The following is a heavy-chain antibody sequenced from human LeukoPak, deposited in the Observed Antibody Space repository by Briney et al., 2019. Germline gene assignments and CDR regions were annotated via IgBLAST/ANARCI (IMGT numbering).Heavy chain of an antibody. D-gene: IGHD1-26*01. J-gene: IGHJ4*02. V-gene: IGHV4-34*01. Sequence: SETLSLTCAVYGGSFSGYYWSWIRQPPGKGLEWIGEINHSGSTYYNPSLKSRVTISVDTSKNQFSLKLSSVTAADTAVYYCARGASVGANGYYFDYWGQGTLVTVSS. CDR2: INHSGST. CDR1: GGSFSGYY. CDR3: ARGASVGANGYYFDY.